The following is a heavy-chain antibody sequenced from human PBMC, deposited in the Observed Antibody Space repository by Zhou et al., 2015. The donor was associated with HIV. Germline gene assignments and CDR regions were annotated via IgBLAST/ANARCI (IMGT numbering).Heavy chain of an antibody. Sequence: QVQLVQSGAEVKKPGSSVKVSCKASGGIFSSYAISWVRQAPGQGLEWMGWIYNGNTNYAQKFQGRVTMTTDTSTSTGYMELRSLRSDDTATYFCARDDSSGYHSFDYWGQGTLVTVSS. CDR3: ARDDSSGYHSFDY. J-gene: IGHJ4*02. D-gene: IGHD3-22*01. CDR2: IYNGNT. CDR1: GGIFSSYA. V-gene: IGHV1-18*01.